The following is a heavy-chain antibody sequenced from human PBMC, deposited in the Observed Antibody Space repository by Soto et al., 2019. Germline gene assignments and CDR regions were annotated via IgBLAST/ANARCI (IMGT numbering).Heavy chain of an antibody. CDR3: ARQGPYKNQNWFYX. V-gene: IGHV5-10-1*01. Sequence: GESLKISWKGSGYSFTSYWISWVRQMPGKGVEWMVRIDPSDSYTNYSPSFQGHVTISADKSIRTAYLQWSSLKASDTAMYYCARQGPYKNQNWFYXWGQGTLFTVSX. D-gene: IGHD1-1*01. CDR1: GYSFTSYW. CDR2: IDPSDSYT. J-gene: IGHJ5*02.